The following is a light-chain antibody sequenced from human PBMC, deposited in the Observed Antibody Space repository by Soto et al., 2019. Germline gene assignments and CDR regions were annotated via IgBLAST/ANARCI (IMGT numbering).Light chain of an antibody. CDR3: QQRSN. Sequence: EIVFTQSAGTVSLYPGERATLSCRASQSVSSHLAWYQQKPGQAPRLLIYDASNRATGVPARFSGSGSGTDFTLTISSLEPEDFAVYYCQQRSNFGQGTRLEIK. CDR2: DAS. CDR1: QSVSSH. V-gene: IGKV3-11*01. J-gene: IGKJ5*01.